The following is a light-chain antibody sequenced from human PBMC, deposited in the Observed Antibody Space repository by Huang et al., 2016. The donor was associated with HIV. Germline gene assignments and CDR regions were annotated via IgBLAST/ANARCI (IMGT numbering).Light chain of an antibody. CDR1: QSITHY. J-gene: IGKJ1*01. V-gene: IGKV1-39*01. CDR2: AAY. CDR3: QQSSTTPWT. Sequence: DIQMTQSPTSLSASVGDRVTITCRASQSITHYLNWYQQKPGKVPKLLIYAAYGLQSGVPSRVSGSGSGTDFTLTISSLQPDDFATYFCQQSSTTPWTFGQGTKVELK.